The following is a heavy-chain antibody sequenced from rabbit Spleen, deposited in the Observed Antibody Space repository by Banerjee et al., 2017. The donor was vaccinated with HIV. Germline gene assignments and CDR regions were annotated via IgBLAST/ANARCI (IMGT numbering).Heavy chain of an antibody. Sequence: QSLEESGGDLVKPGASLTLTCTASGFTISSSYWICWVRQAPAKGLEWIACIDTGSSGYTYYASWATGRFTCSKASSTTVTLQMTSLTAADTATYFCAREDIGGSVSLWGPGTLVTVS. CDR2: IDTGSSGYT. CDR1: GFTISSSYW. D-gene: IGHD1-1*01. CDR3: AREDIGGSVSL. J-gene: IGHJ4*01. V-gene: IGHV1S40*01.